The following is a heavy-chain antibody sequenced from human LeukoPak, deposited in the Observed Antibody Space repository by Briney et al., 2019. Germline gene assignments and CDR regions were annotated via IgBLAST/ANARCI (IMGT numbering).Heavy chain of an antibody. Sequence: ASVKVSCKVSGYTLTELSMHWVRQAPGKGLEWMGGFDPEDGETIYAQKFQGRVTMTEDTSTDTAYMELSSLRSEDTAVYYCATVSGIAAACNTPNFDYWGQGTLVTVSS. D-gene: IGHD6-13*01. CDR2: FDPEDGET. V-gene: IGHV1-24*01. CDR1: GYTLTELS. CDR3: ATVSGIAAACNTPNFDY. J-gene: IGHJ4*02.